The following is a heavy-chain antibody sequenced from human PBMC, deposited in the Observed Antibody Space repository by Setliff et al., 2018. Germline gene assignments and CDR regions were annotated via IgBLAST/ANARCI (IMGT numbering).Heavy chain of an antibody. CDR3: AKERYFDWFFEE. Sequence: SETLSLTCTVSGGSITSGSFYWSWIRQSDGKRPEWIGRIHASGSPDYNPSLRGRVTMSLDPSANQFSLKLSSVTAADTARYYCAKERYFDWFFEEWGQGTLVTVSS. V-gene: IGHV4-61*02. CDR2: IHASGSP. J-gene: IGHJ4*02. CDR1: GGSITSGSFY. D-gene: IGHD3-9*01.